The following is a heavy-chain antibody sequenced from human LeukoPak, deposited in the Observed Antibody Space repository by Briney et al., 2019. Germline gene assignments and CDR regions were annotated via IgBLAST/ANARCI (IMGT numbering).Heavy chain of an antibody. Sequence: PSETLSLTCSVSGDSITTNNYYWGWIRQPPGKGLEWIVNIRYSGSTYYSPSLKNRVTISVDTSKNQFSLRLKSVTAADTAVYYCWRPHCSNSVCSSSRVDFWGQGTLVTVSS. CDR2: IRYSGST. D-gene: IGHD2-8*01. J-gene: IGHJ4*02. CDR3: WRPHCSNSVCSSSRVDF. V-gene: IGHV4-39*01. CDR1: GDSITTNNYY.